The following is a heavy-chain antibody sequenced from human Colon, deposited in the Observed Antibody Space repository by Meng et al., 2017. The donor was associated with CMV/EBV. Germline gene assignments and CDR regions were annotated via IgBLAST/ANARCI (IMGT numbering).Heavy chain of an antibody. Sequence: GGSLRLSCAASGFRFSDHFMHWIRHTPERGLEWLSYITPDSTTKYHADSVKGRFTVSRDNAKNSLYLQMNSLRAEDTAVYFCARIERPGGQYNSYGMDVWGQGTTVTVSS. CDR3: ARIERPGGQYNSYGMDV. V-gene: IGHV3-11*01. J-gene: IGHJ6*02. CDR1: GFRFSDHF. CDR2: ITPDSTTK. D-gene: IGHD5-24*01.